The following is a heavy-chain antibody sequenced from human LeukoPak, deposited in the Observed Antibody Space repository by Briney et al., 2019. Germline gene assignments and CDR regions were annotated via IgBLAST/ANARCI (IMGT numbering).Heavy chain of an antibody. V-gene: IGHV3-9*01. CDR1: GFTFDDYA. Sequence: GRSLRLSCAASGFTFDDYAMHWVRQAPGKGLEWVSGISWNSGSIGYADSVKGRFTISRDNAKNSLYLQMNSLRAEDTALYYCAKGRSSSWFFDYWGQGTLVTVSS. CDR3: AKGRSSSWFFDY. J-gene: IGHJ4*02. CDR2: ISWNSGSI. D-gene: IGHD6-13*01.